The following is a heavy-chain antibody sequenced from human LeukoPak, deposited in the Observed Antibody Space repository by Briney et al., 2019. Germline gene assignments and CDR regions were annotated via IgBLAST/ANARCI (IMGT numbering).Heavy chain of an antibody. CDR2: IRYDESEK. V-gene: IGHV3-30*02. D-gene: IGHD3-3*01. J-gene: IGHJ6*03. CDR1: GFTFSGYD. Sequence: PGGSLRLSCAASGFTFSGYDMHWVSQDPGKGLEWVAFIRYDESEKYYADSVKGRFTISRDNSMNTLYLQMNSLRPEDTAVYFCAKGHFWSGASYSFYMDVWGKGTTVTVSS. CDR3: AKGHFWSGASYSFYMDV.